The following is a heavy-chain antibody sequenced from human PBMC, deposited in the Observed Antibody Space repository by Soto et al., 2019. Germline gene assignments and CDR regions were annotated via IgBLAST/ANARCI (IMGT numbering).Heavy chain of an antibody. CDR2: IIPIFGTA. CDR1: GGTFSSYA. V-gene: IGHV1-69*13. Sequence: SVKVSCKASGGTFSSYAISWVRQAPGQGLEWMGGIIPIFGTANYAQKFQGRVTITADESTSTAYMELSSLRSEDTAVYYCARFLDYDFWSGPPSVYYYYGMDVWGQGTTVTV. J-gene: IGHJ6*02. CDR3: ARFLDYDFWSGPPSVYYYYGMDV. D-gene: IGHD3-3*01.